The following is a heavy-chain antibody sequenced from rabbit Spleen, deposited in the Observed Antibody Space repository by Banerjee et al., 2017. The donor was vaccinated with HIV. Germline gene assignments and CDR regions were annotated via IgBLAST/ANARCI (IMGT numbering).Heavy chain of an antibody. J-gene: IGHJ4*01. CDR2: IDPVFGIT. CDR3: RRSSIHITAFLTL. Sequence: LLVVSGGGLVQPGGSLKLSCKASGFTLSSYYMNWVRQAPGKGLEWIGYIDPVFGITYYANWVNVRCSISRENAQNTVFLQITSLTDADLPSYSCRRSSIHITAFLTLWSLGTLVTVS. D-gene: IGHD7-1*01. CDR1: GFTLSSYY. V-gene: IGHV1S7*01.